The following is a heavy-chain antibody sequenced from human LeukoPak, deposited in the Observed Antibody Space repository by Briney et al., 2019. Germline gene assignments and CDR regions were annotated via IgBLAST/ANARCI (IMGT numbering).Heavy chain of an antibody. J-gene: IGHJ6*02. Sequence: PSETLSLTCAVHGGSFSGYYWSWIRQPPGKGLEWIGEINHSGSTNYNPSLKSRVTISVDTSKNQFSMKLSSVTAADTAVYYCARELTAAGTFGNYYYGMDVWGQGTTVTVSS. V-gene: IGHV4-34*01. CDR2: INHSGST. CDR3: ARELTAAGTFGNYYYGMDV. D-gene: IGHD6-13*01. CDR1: GGSFSGYY.